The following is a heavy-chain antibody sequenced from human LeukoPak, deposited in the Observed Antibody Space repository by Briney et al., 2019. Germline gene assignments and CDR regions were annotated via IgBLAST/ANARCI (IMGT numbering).Heavy chain of an antibody. J-gene: IGHJ6*03. V-gene: IGHV3-23*01. Sequence: GGSLRLPCVASGLTFSSYAMNWVRQAPGKGLQWVSSISGSGGTTYIADSVKGRFTISRDNSENTLFLEMNSLRVEDTALYYCAKGAVESLDYYFYMEVWGTGTTVTVSS. CDR3: AKGAVESLDYYFYMEV. CDR1: GLTFSSYA. CDR2: ISGSGGTT.